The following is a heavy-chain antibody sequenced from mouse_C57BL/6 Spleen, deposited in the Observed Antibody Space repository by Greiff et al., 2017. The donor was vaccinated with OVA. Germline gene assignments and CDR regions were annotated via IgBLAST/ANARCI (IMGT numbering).Heavy chain of an antibody. D-gene: IGHD2-4*01. J-gene: IGHJ3*01. CDR2: ISSGGSYT. V-gene: IGHV5-6*01. CDR3: ARHIDDYDEKAWFAY. Sequence: EVQRVESGGDLVKPGGSLKLSCAASGFTFSSYGMSWVRQTPDKRLEWVATISSGGSYTYYPDSVKGRFTISRDNAKNTLYLQMSSLKSEDTAMYYCARHIDDYDEKAWFAYWGQGTLVTVSA. CDR1: GFTFSSYG.